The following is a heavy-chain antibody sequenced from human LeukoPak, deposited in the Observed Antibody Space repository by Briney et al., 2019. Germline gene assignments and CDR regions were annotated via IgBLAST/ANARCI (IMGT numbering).Heavy chain of an antibody. CDR1: GGTFSSYA. Sequence: SVKVSCKASGGTFSSYAISWVRQAPGQGLEWMGGIIPIFGTANYAQKFQGRVTITADKSTSTAYMELSSLRSEDTAVYYCARGGAARPGYYYYMDVWGKGTTVTVSS. J-gene: IGHJ6*03. CDR3: ARGGAARPGYYYYMDV. D-gene: IGHD6-6*01. V-gene: IGHV1-69*06. CDR2: IIPIFGTA.